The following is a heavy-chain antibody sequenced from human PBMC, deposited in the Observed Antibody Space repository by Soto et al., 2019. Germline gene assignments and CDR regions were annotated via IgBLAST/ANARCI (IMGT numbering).Heavy chain of an antibody. J-gene: IGHJ4*02. D-gene: IGHD5-12*01. V-gene: IGHV4-4*02. Sequence: PSETLSLTCAVSGGSISSSNWWSWVRQPPGKGLEWIGEIYHSGSTNYNPSLKSRVTISVDKSKNQFSLKLSSVTAADTAVYYCARDRRWLQYASFDYWGQGALVTVSS. CDR3: ARDRRWLQYASFDY. CDR1: GGSISSSNW. CDR2: IYHSGST.